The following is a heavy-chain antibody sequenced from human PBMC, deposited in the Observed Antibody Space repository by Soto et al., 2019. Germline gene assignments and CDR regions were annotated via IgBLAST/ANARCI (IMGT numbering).Heavy chain of an antibody. V-gene: IGHV1-46*03. D-gene: IGHD3-3*01. CDR3: ARVRDVGVVPYYYYYYMDV. CDR2: INPSGGST. CDR1: GYTFTSYY. Sequence: ASVKVSCKASGYTFTSYYMHWVRQAPGQGLEWMGIINPSGGSTSYAQKFQGRVTMTRDTSTSTVYMELSSLRSEDTAVYYCARVRDVGVVPYYYYYYMDVGGKGTTVTVCS. J-gene: IGHJ6*03.